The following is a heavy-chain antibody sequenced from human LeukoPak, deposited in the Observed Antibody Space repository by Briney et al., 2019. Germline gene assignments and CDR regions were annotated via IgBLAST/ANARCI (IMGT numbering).Heavy chain of an antibody. D-gene: IGHD6-13*01. CDR2: ISGSGGST. CDR1: GFTFSSYA. CDR3: AKDQSVKGYSPRGVFDL. Sequence: HPGGSLRLSCAASGFTFSSYAMSWVRQAPEKGLEWVSAISGSGGSTYYADSVKGRFTISRDNSKNTLYLQMNSLRAEDTAVYYCAKDQSVKGYSPRGVFDLWGRGTLVTVSS. V-gene: IGHV3-23*01. J-gene: IGHJ2*01.